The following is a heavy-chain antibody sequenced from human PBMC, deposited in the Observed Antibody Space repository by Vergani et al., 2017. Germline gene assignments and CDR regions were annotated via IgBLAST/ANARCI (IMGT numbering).Heavy chain of an antibody. CDR3: ARSLRSEYYDSSGYSLYFDY. CDR2: INHSGST. J-gene: IGHJ4*02. Sequence: QVQLQQWGAGLLKPSETLSLTCAVYGGSFSGYYWSWIRQPPGKGLEWIGEINHSGSTNYNPSLKSRVTISVDTSKNQFSLKLSSVTAADTAVYYCARSLRSEYYDSSGYSLYFDYWGQGTLVTVSS. D-gene: IGHD3-22*01. V-gene: IGHV4-34*01. CDR1: GGSFSGYY.